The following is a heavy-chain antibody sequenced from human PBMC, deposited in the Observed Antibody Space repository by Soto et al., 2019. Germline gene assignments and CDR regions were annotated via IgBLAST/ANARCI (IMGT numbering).Heavy chain of an antibody. V-gene: IGHV4-4*07. CDR2: IYSSGGT. J-gene: IGHJ5*02. CDR3: ARGQRFSDSFDP. Sequence: PSETLSLTCTVSGGAISGYHWTWIRQPAGKGLEWIGRIYSSGGTKYNPSLKSRVDMSLDMSKNQFSLRLNSVTAADTAVYYCARGQRFSDSFDPWGQGTLVTVSS. D-gene: IGHD3-3*01. CDR1: GGAISGYH.